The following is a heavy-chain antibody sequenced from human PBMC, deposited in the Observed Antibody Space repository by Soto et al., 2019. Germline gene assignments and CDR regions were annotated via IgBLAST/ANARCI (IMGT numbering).Heavy chain of an antibody. Sequence: EVQLVESGGALVQPGGSLRLSCAASGFTFSNYAMNWVRQAPGKGLEWVSYISTGDSPIYYADSVKGRFTISRDNAKNALYLQMSSLRAEDTAVYYCATVGRFCSSSNSLYWGRGTLVTVSS. CDR1: GFTFSNYA. CDR3: ATVGRFCSSSNSLY. CDR2: ISTGDSPI. J-gene: IGHJ4*02. D-gene: IGHD2-2*01. V-gene: IGHV3-48*01.